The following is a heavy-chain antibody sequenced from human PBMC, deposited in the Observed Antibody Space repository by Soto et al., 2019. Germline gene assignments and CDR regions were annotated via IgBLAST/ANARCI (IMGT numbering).Heavy chain of an antibody. D-gene: IGHD2-2*01. CDR1: RGSIRSGDYY. V-gene: IGHV4-30-4*01. J-gene: IGHJ6*04. Sequence: NLSLTCTVSRGSIRSGDYYWSWVRQPPGKGLEWIGYIYHSGATYYNPSLKSRLTISVDTSKNQFSLQLTSVTAADTAVYFCARSPDLHQIFYGLDFWGKGTTVTVSP. CDR2: IYHSGAT. CDR3: ARSPDLHQIFYGLDF.